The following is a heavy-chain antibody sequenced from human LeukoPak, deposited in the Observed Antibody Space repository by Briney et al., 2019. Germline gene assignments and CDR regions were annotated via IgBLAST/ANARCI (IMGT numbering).Heavy chain of an antibody. CDR2: INHSGST. CDR1: GGPFSGYY. D-gene: IGHD3-3*02. J-gene: IGHJ6*03. V-gene: IGHV4-34*01. CDR3: ARGHFWSGYYPYYYYYYMDV. Sequence: SETLSLTCAVYGGPFSGYYWSWIRQPPGRGLEWIGEINHSGSTNCNPSLKSRVTISVDTSKNQFPLKLSSVTAADTAVYYCARGHFWSGYYPYYYYYYMDVWGKGTTVTVSS.